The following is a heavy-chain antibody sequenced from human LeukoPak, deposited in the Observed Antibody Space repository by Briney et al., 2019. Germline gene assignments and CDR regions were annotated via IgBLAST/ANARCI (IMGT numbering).Heavy chain of an antibody. D-gene: IGHD3-10*01. CDR3: VRVIAVAIDY. Sequence: GGSLRLSCAAPGFTFGRYSMTWVRQAPGKGLEWVANINLDGSDRFYVGFVKGRFTISRDDADNPLYLQMNSLRAEYSAVYYFVRVIAVAIDYWGQGTLVTVSS. CDR1: GFTFGRYS. V-gene: IGHV3-7*01. J-gene: IGHJ4*02. CDR2: INLDGSDR.